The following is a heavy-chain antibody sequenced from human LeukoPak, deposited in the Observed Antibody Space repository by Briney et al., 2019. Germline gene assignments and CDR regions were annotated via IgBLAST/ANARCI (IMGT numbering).Heavy chain of an antibody. V-gene: IGHV3-23*01. CDR2: IGCSGGST. D-gene: IGHD1-26*01. J-gene: IGHJ5*02. CDR3: AKDGSGIVGATNWFDP. CDR1: ALTFSSYA. Sequence: GRSLRLSSAASALTFSSYAMSWVRHPPGKWLEWVSAIGCSGGSTYYADSVKGRFTISRDNSKNTLYLQMNSLRAEDTAVYYCAKDGSGIVGATNWFDPWGQGTLVTVSS.